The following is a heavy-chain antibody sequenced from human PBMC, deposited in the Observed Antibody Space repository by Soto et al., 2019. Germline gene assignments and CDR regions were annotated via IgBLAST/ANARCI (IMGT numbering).Heavy chain of an antibody. Sequence: GGSLRLSCAASGFTFSSYAMSWVRQAPGKGLEWVSAISGSGGSTYYADSVKGRFTISRDNSKNTLYLQMNSLRAEDTAVYYCAKAPRAMHYYDSSGYYPIYYFDYWGQGTLVTVSS. CDR1: GFTFSSYA. D-gene: IGHD3-22*01. CDR2: ISGSGGST. J-gene: IGHJ4*02. CDR3: AKAPRAMHYYDSSGYYPIYYFDY. V-gene: IGHV3-23*01.